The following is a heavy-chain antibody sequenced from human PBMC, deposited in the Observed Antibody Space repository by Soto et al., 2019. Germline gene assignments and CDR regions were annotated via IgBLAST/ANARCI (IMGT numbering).Heavy chain of an antibody. J-gene: IGHJ5*02. CDR2: ISGSGSRT. V-gene: IGHV3-23*01. Sequence: PGGSLRLSCAAAGRTFRSYAMSWVRKKPGKGLEWVSTISGSGSRTYYADSVKGRFTMSRDNSKHTLYLQMNNLRAEDTAVYYCAKGPYDFWSASEWFDPWGPGTLVTVSS. CDR1: GRTFRSYA. CDR3: AKGPYDFWSASEWFDP. D-gene: IGHD3-3*01.